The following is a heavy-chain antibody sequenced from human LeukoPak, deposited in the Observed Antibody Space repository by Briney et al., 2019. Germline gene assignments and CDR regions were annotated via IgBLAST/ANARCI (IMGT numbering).Heavy chain of an antibody. V-gene: IGHV3-9*01. Sequence: GGSLRLSCAASGFTFDDYVMHWVRQAPGKGLEWVSGISWNSDSIGYADSVKGRFTISRDNAKNSLYLQMNSLRPEDTALYYCAKDKLASPIAAAGNSLDYWGQGTLVTVSS. CDR3: AKDKLASPIAAAGNSLDY. J-gene: IGHJ4*02. CDR1: GFTFDDYV. CDR2: ISWNSDSI. D-gene: IGHD6-13*01.